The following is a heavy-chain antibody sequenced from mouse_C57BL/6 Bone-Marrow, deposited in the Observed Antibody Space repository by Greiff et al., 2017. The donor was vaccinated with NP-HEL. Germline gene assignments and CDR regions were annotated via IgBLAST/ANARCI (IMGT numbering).Heavy chain of an antibody. Sequence: EVQGVESGGGLVQPGGSMKLSCAASGFTFSDAWMDWVRQSPEKGLEWVAEIRNKANNHATYYAESVKGRFTISRDDSKSSVDLQMNSLRAEDTGIYYCTGIYYYGSSYFDYWGQGTTLTVSS. D-gene: IGHD1-1*01. V-gene: IGHV6-6*01. J-gene: IGHJ2*01. CDR3: TGIYYYGSSYFDY. CDR1: GFTFSDAW. CDR2: IRNKANNHAT.